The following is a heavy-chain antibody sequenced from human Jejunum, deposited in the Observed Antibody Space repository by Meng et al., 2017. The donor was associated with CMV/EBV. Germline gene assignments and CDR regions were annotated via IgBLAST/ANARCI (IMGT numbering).Heavy chain of an antibody. V-gene: IGHV3-48*03. CDR1: GFTFSDDH. D-gene: IGHD3-9*01. J-gene: IGHJ3*02. CDR2: ISSGGRTI. CDR3: ARDLTHAAFDI. Sequence: AAAGFTFSDDHMKWVRQAPGEGLEWISFISSGGRTIYYAASVKGRFTISRDDAKNSLYLQMNSLRGDDTAIYYCARDLTHAAFDIWGQGTMVTVSS.